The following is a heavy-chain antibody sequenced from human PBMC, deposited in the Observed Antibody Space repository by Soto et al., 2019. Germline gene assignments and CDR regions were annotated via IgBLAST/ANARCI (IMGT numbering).Heavy chain of an antibody. CDR3: ARGEYYYDSSPSYYFDY. CDR1: GCSISSYY. V-gene: IGHV4-59*01. Sequence: SETLSLTCTVSGCSISSYYWSWIRQPPGKGLEWIGYIYYSGSTNYNPSLKSRVTISVDTSKNQFSLKLSSVTAADAAVYYCARGEYYYDSSPSYYFDYWGQGTLVTVSS. CDR2: IYYSGST. J-gene: IGHJ4*02. D-gene: IGHD3-22*01.